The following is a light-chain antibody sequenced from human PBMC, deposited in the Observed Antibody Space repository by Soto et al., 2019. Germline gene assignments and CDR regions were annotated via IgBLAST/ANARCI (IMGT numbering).Light chain of an antibody. CDR2: GAS. CDR3: QRYGSSPTWT. CDR1: QSVGSSY. Sequence: EIVLTQSPGTLSLSPGERATLSCRASQSVGSSYLAWYQQKPGQAPRLLIYGASSRGTGIPDRFSGSGSGTNVTLTISRLEREDFAVYYCQRYGSSPTWTFGQGTKVEI. J-gene: IGKJ1*01. V-gene: IGKV3-20*01.